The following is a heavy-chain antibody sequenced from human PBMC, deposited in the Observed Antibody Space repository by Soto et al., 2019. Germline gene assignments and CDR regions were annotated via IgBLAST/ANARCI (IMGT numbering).Heavy chain of an antibody. Sequence: ASVKVSCKASGYTFTCYDINWVRQATGQGLEWMGWMNPNSGNTGYAQKFQGRVTMTRNTSISTAYMELSSLRSEDTAVYYCARAISRIRRPRKNYYMNVWGEGTTVTVSS. CDR2: MNPNSGNT. CDR1: GYTFTCYD. CDR3: ARAISRIRRPRKNYYMNV. J-gene: IGHJ6*03. V-gene: IGHV1-8*01. D-gene: IGHD2-2*01.